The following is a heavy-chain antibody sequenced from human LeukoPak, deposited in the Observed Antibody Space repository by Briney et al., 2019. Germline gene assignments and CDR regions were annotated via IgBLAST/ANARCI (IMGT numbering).Heavy chain of an antibody. J-gene: IGHJ6*02. D-gene: IGHD2-15*01. CDR3: ARAQGLVVSHYYYYYGMDV. V-gene: IGHV1-69*13. Sequence: SVEVSCKASGGTFSSYAISWVRQAPGQGLEWMGGIIPIFGTANYAQKFQGRVTITADESTSTAYMELSSLRSEDTAVYYCARAQGLVVSHYYYYYGMDVWGQGTTVTVSS. CDR1: GGTFSSYA. CDR2: IIPIFGTA.